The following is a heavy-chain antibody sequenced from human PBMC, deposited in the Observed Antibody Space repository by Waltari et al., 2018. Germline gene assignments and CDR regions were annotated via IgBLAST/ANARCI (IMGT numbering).Heavy chain of an antibody. D-gene: IGHD3-3*01. J-gene: IGHJ6*03. Sequence: EVQLVESGGGLVQPGGSLRLSCAASGFTFSSYSMNWVRQAPGKGLEWVSYISSSSSTIYDADSVKGRFTISRDNAKNSLYLQMNSLRAEDTAVYYCARGRRTIFGVVIGPYYMDVWGKGTTVTVSS. CDR3: ARGRRTIFGVVIGPYYMDV. CDR1: GFTFSSYS. V-gene: IGHV3-48*04. CDR2: ISSSSSTI.